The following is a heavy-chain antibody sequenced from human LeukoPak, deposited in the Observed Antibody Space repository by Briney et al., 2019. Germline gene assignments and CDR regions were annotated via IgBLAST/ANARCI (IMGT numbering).Heavy chain of an antibody. CDR1: GFTLSRYD. CDR3: SKKGQSEDYGKPG. D-gene: IGHD4-17*01. CDR2: ISRSGGST. Sequence: GGSLSLSCRVSGFTLSRYDMYWVRQAPGEALECVSCISRSGGSTYYADYVKGRFTSSRDNSKHTLYLQMSSLRADDTAVYYCSKKGQSEDYGKPGWGQGTLVTVSS. V-gene: IGHV3-23*01. J-gene: IGHJ4*02.